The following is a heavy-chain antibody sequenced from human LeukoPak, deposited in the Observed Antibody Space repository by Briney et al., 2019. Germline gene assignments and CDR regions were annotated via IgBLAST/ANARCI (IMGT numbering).Heavy chain of an antibody. CDR2: INTNTGNP. CDR3: ARAEMATIRPNFDY. V-gene: IGHV7-4-1*02. Sequence: VASVKVSCKASGYTFTSYAMNWVRQAPGQGLEWMGWINTNTGNPTYAQGFTGRFAFSLDTSVSTAYLQISSLKAEDTAVYYCARAEMATIRPNFDYWGQGTLVTVSS. CDR1: GYTFTSYA. D-gene: IGHD5-24*01. J-gene: IGHJ4*02.